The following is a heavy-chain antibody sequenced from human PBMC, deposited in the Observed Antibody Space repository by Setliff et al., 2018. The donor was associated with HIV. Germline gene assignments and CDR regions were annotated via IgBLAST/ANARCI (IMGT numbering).Heavy chain of an antibody. V-gene: IGHV4-61*09. J-gene: IGHJ4*02. D-gene: IGHD6-19*01. Sequence: PSETLSLTCSVSSDSISSGSYYWSWIRLPAGKGLEWIGQIHTSGSTNYNPSLKSRLTISIDTSKNQFSLKLNSVTATDTAVYYCIIAYSSGWLAPMGFDSWGQGTLVTVS. CDR2: IHTSGST. CDR1: SDSISSGSYY. CDR3: IIAYSSGWLAPMGFDS.